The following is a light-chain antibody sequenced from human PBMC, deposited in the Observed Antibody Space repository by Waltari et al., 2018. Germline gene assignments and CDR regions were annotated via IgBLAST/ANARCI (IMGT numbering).Light chain of an antibody. CDR2: DVN. V-gene: IGLV2-11*01. CDR1: SSDVGAYNF. CDR3: CSYAGSSLFVI. J-gene: IGLJ2*01. Sequence: QSALTQPHSVSGSPGQSVIISCSGTSSDVGAYNFVSWYQQHPGKVPKIIIFDVNRRPSGVPYRFSGSKSGNTASLTISGLQTEDEADYYCCSYAGSSLFVIFGGGTKLTVL.